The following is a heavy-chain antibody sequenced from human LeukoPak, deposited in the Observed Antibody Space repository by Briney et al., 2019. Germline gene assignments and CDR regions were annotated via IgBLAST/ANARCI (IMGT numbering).Heavy chain of an antibody. J-gene: IGHJ4*02. CDR1: GYTFTGYY. V-gene: IGHV1-2*04. CDR2: INPNSGGT. Sequence: ASVKVSCKASGYTFTGYYMHWVRQAPGQGLEWMGWINPNSGGTNYAQKFQGWVTMTRDTSISTAYMELSRLRSDDTAVYYCARGGEPYYYDSSGYYYFSDYWGQGTLVTVSS. D-gene: IGHD3-22*01. CDR3: ARGGEPYYYDSSGYYYFSDY.